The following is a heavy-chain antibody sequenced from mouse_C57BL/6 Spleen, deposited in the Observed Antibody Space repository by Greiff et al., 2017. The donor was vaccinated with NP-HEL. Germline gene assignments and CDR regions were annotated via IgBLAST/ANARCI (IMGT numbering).Heavy chain of an antibody. CDR1: GYSITSGYY. D-gene: IGHD1-1*01. CDR2: ISYDGSN. Sequence: EVQLVESGPGLVKPSQSLSLTCSVTGYSITSGYYWNWIRQFPGNKLEWMGYISYDGSNNYNPSLKNRISITRDTSKNQFFLKLNSVTTEDTATYYCARGGVVVRYAMDYWGQGTSVTVSS. CDR3: ARGGVVVRYAMDY. J-gene: IGHJ4*01. V-gene: IGHV3-6*01.